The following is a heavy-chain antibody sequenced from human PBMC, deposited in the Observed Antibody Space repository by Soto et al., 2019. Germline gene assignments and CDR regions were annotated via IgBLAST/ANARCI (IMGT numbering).Heavy chain of an antibody. V-gene: IGHV4-39*01. CDR1: GVSISSRDYY. CDR2: ISYSGST. D-gene: IGHD6-19*01. J-gene: IGHJ4*02. Sequence: QLQLQESGPGLVQPSETLSLTCTVSGVSISSRDYYWGWISQPPGKGLEWIGMISYSGSTYYSPSLKSRVTISADTSNNQLSQRLSSVTAADTAVFHCMNYKSGWEYWGQGTVVTVSS. CDR3: MNYKSGWEY.